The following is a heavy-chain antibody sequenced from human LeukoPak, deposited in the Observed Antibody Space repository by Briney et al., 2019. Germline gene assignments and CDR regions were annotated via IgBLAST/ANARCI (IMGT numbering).Heavy chain of an antibody. CDR3: ARDLNREDFDY. CDR2: IWYDGSDK. D-gene: IGHD3-9*01. CDR1: GFSSSSYD. V-gene: IGHV3-33*01. J-gene: IGHJ4*02. Sequence: GKSLRLSCVASGFSSSSYDMHWVRQAPGKGLEWVAIIWYDGSDKYYGDSVRGRFTVSRDNLKNTLYLQMNTLRAEDTAVYYCARDLNREDFDYWGQGALVVVSS.